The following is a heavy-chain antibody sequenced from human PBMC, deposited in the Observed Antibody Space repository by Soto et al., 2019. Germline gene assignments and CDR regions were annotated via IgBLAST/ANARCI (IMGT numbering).Heavy chain of an antibody. Sequence: QVQLVESGGGVVQPGRSLTLSCAASGFTFSRFSMHWVRQAPGKGLAWVAVISYDGSNTHYAESVKGRFNISRDDSKNTVYLQMNSLGAEDAALYYCAKALVGEVGATDYWGQGTLVTVSS. V-gene: IGHV3-30-3*01. CDR3: AKALVGEVGATDY. CDR2: ISYDGSNT. D-gene: IGHD1-26*01. CDR1: GFTFSRFS. J-gene: IGHJ4*02.